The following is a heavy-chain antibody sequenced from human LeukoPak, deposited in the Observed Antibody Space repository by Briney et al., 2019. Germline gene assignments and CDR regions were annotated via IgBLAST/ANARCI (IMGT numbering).Heavy chain of an antibody. CDR2: ISARSTII. CDR3: ARDAGSSWYWGALDM. J-gene: IGHJ3*02. V-gene: IGHV3-48*02. Sequence: GGSLRLSCAASGFAFSSYDMNWVRQAPGKGLEWVSYISARSTIIYYADSVKGRFTVSRDEAKNSMYLQMNSLRDEDTAIYYCARDAGSSWYWGALDMWGQGTVVIVSS. D-gene: IGHD6-13*01. CDR1: GFAFSSYD.